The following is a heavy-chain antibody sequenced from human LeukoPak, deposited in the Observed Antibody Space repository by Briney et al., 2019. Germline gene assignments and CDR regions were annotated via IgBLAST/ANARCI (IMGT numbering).Heavy chain of an antibody. D-gene: IGHD3-10*01. CDR2: ISTTGNNI. CDR3: AKHKSVGGIDH. J-gene: IGHJ1*01. Sequence: GGSLRLSCAASGFTFNHYYMTWVRQAPGTGLEWLSYISTTGNNIYYKDSVKGRFTISRDNAKNSLYLQMTSLRDEDTAVYFCAKHKSVGGIDHWRQGTLVTVS. V-gene: IGHV3-11*04. CDR1: GFTFNHYY.